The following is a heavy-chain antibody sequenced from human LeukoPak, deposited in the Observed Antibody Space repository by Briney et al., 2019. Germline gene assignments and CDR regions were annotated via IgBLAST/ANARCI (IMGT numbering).Heavy chain of an antibody. D-gene: IGHD3-3*01. Sequence: PSETLSLTCAVYGGSFSGYYWSWIRQPPGKGLEWIGEINHSGSTNYNPSLKSRVTISVDTSKNQFSLKLSSVTAADTAVYYCAIRFLEARSYYYYMDVWGKGTTVTVSS. CDR1: GGSFSGYY. CDR2: INHSGST. CDR3: AIRFLEARSYYYYMDV. V-gene: IGHV4-34*01. J-gene: IGHJ6*03.